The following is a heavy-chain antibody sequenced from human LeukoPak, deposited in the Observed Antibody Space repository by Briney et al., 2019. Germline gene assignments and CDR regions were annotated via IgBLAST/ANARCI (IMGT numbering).Heavy chain of an antibody. CDR2: ISAYNGNT. CDR3: ARDPARGAGATCFDY. V-gene: IGHV1-18*01. J-gene: IGHJ4*02. Sequence: ASVKVSCKASGYTFTSYGISWVRQAPGQGLEWMEWISAYNGNTNYAQKLQGRVTMTTDTSTSTAYMELRSLRSDDTAVYYCARDPARGAGATCFDYWGQGTLVTVSS. CDR1: GYTFTSYG. D-gene: IGHD5-12*01.